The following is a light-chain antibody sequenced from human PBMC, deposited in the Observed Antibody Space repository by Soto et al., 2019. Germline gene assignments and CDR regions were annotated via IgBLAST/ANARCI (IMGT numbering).Light chain of an antibody. CDR3: QQYNDWAPWT. V-gene: IGKV3-15*01. Sequence: EILMTQSPATLSVSPGDRATLSCRASQSVSNNLAWYPQRPGQAPRLLIYGASTRATGIPARFSGSGSGTEFTLTISSLQSEDFAVYYCQQYNDWAPWTFGQGTKVEIK. CDR2: GAS. J-gene: IGKJ1*01. CDR1: QSVSNN.